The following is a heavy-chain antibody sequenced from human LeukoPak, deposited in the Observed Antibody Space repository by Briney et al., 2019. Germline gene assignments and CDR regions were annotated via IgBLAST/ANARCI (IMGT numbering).Heavy chain of an antibody. V-gene: IGHV4-59*10. J-gene: IGHJ3*02. Sequence: GSLSLSCAASGFSFSSYYMSWVRQAAGKGLEWVGRICTSGSTNYNPSLTSRVTMSVDTYKNQFSLKLSSVTAAATDVYYCARLRTLATGVRYAFDIWGQGTMVTVSS. CDR1: GFSFSSYY. D-gene: IGHD3-10*01. CDR2: ICTSGST. CDR3: ARLRTLATGVRYAFDI.